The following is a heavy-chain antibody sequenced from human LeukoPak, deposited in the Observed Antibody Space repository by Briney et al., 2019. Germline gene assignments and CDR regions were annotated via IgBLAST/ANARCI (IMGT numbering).Heavy chain of an antibody. Sequence: GGSLRLSCAASGFTFSSYGMHWVRQAPGKGLEWVAFIRYDGSNKYYADSVKGRFTISRDNSKNTLYLQMNSLRAEDTAVYYCAKRDVVGYCSGGNCYPFDYWGQGTLVTVSS. D-gene: IGHD2-15*01. CDR2: IRYDGSNK. J-gene: IGHJ4*02. V-gene: IGHV3-30*02. CDR3: AKRDVVGYCSGGNCYPFDY. CDR1: GFTFSSYG.